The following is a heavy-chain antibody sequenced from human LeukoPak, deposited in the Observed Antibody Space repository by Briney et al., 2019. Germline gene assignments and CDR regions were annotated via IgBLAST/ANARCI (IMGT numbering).Heavy chain of an antibody. Sequence: GESLKISCKRSEYSFTTYWIGWVRQMPGKGLESMGIIYPGDSDTKYGPSFQGQVTISATRSISTAYLQWSSLKASDTAMYYCASGAGIAAPGTYDAFDIWGQGTMVTVSS. J-gene: IGHJ3*02. V-gene: IGHV5-51*01. CDR3: ASGAGIAAPGTYDAFDI. CDR1: EYSFTTYW. D-gene: IGHD6-13*01. CDR2: IYPGDSDT.